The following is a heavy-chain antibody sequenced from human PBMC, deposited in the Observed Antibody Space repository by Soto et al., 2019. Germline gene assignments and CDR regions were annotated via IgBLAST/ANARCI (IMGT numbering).Heavy chain of an antibody. CDR3: AKDPAPRVWSYPAY. J-gene: IGHJ4*02. Sequence: QVQLVESGGGVVQPGRSLRLSCAASGFNFSNYGMHWVRQAPGKGLEWVTVISYDGRNKYYAESVKGRFTISRDNSKNPLYLQMNSLRAEDTAVYYCAKDPAPRVWSYPAYGGQGTLVTVSS. CDR2: ISYDGRNK. D-gene: IGHD3-10*01. CDR1: GFNFSNYG. V-gene: IGHV3-30*18.